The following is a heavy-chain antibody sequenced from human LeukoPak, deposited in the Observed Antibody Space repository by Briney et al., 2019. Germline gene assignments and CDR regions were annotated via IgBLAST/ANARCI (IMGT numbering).Heavy chain of an antibody. CDR3: ARAVVTADSDAFDI. V-gene: IGHV1-18*01. CDR2: ISAYNGNT. D-gene: IGHD2-21*02. Sequence: GASVKVSCKASGYTFTNYGIRWVRQAPGQGLEWMGWISAYNGNTKYAQKLQGRVTMTTDTSTSTAYMELRSLRSDDTAVYYCARAVVTADSDAFDIWGQGTMVTVSS. CDR1: GYTFTNYG. J-gene: IGHJ3*02.